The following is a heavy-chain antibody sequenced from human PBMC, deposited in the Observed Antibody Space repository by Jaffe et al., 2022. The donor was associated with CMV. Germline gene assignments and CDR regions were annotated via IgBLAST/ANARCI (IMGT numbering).Heavy chain of an antibody. CDR1: GFTFSSYA. CDR3: ALVESYWYFDL. CDR2: ISGSGDNT. V-gene: IGHV3-23*04. D-gene: IGHD2-15*01. J-gene: IGHJ2*01. Sequence: VQLVESGGGLVQPGGSLRLSCAASGFTFSSYAMSWVRQAPGKGLEWVSGISGSGDNTYYADSVKGRFAIARDNSKNTLYLQMNRLRAEDTALYYCALVESYWYFDLWGRGTLVTVSS.